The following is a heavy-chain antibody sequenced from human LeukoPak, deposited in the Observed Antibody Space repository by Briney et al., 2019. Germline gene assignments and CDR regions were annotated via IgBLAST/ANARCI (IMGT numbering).Heavy chain of an antibody. CDR3: ARGAYNWNSDAFDI. J-gene: IGHJ3*02. CDR1: GFTFSSYE. V-gene: IGHV3-48*03. D-gene: IGHD1/OR15-1a*01. Sequence: GGSLRLSCAASGFTFSSYEMNWVRQAPGKGLEWVSYISSSGSTIYYADSVKGRFTISRDNAKNSLYLQMNSLRAEDTAVYYCARGAYNWNSDAFDIWGQGTMVTVSS. CDR2: ISSSGSTI.